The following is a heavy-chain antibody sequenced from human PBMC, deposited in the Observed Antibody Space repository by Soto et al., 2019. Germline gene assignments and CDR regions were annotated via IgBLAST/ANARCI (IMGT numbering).Heavy chain of an antibody. CDR2: ISYDGTNK. CDR3: ARDGASY. CDR1: GFTFSTYA. V-gene: IGHV3-30-3*01. D-gene: IGHD3-16*01. J-gene: IGHJ4*02. Sequence: QVQLVESGGGVVQPGRSLRLSCAASGFTFSTYAMHWVRQAPGKGLEWVAVISYDGTNKYYADSVKGRFTISRDNSKNPLYLQMNGLRADDTAVFYCARDGASYWGQGTPVIVSS.